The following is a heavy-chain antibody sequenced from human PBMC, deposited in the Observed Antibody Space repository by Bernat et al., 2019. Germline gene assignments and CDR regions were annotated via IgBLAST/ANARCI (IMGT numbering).Heavy chain of an antibody. V-gene: IGHV3-15*01. CDR1: GFPFSNAW. J-gene: IGHJ4*02. CDR2: VKKKSDGGTT. D-gene: IGHD5-12*01. CDR3: AKLLYSGYDPSRDY. Sequence: EVQLVESGGGLVKPGGSLRLSCAASGFPFSNAWMTWVRQAPGKGLEWVGLVKKKSDGGTTDYAAPVKGRFTISRDNSKNTLYLQMNSLRAEDTAVYYCAKLLYSGYDPSRDYWGQGTLVTVSS.